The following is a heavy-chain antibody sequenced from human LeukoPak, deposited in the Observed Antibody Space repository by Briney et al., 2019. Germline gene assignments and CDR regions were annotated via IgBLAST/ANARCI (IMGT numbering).Heavy chain of an antibody. CDR2: INHSGST. Sequence: KPSETLSLTCAVYGGSFSGYYWSWIRQPPGKGLEWIGEINHSGSTNYNPSLKSRVTISVDTSKNQFSLKLSSVTAADTAVYYCVRVMTTVTTRSLPNPQNWFDHWGQGTLVTVSS. J-gene: IGHJ5*02. CDR3: VRVMTTVTTRSLPNPQNWFDH. V-gene: IGHV4-34*01. D-gene: IGHD4-17*01. CDR1: GGSFSGYY.